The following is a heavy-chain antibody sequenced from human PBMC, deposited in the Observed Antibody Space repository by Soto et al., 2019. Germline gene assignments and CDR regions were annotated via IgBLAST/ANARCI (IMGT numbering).Heavy chain of an antibody. J-gene: IGHJ1*01. CDR2: ISSNGGST. D-gene: IGHD3-22*01. CDR1: GFTFSSYA. Sequence: PVGSLRLSCSASGFTFSSYAMHWVRQAPGKGLEYVSAISSNGGSTYYADSVKGRFTISRDNSKNTLYLQMSSLRAEDTAVYYCARYYDTSNRPYFHHWGQGTRVTVSS. V-gene: IGHV3-64D*06. CDR3: ARYYDTSNRPYFHH.